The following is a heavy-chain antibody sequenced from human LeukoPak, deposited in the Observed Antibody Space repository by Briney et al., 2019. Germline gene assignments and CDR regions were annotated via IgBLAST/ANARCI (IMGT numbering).Heavy chain of an antibody. J-gene: IGHJ3*02. V-gene: IGHV4-4*07. CDR3: ARGDTAMARGRAFDI. D-gene: IGHD5-18*01. Sequence: SETLSLTCTVSGGSITSYYWSWIRQPAGKGLEWIGRMYTSGSTYYNPSLKSRVTISVDTSKNQFSLKLSSVTAADTAVYYCARGDTAMARGRAFDIWGQGTMVTVSS. CDR2: MYTSGST. CDR1: GGSITSYY.